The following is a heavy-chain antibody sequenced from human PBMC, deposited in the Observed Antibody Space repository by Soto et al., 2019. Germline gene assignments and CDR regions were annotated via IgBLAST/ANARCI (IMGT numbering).Heavy chain of an antibody. V-gene: IGHV4-39*01. J-gene: IGHJ5*02. CDR2: IYHSGST. CDR1: NGSISSAIYY. Sequence: SETLSLSCTVSNGSISSAIYYWGWIRQPPGKGLEWIGSIYHSGSTYYNPSLQGRVTISVDTSKNQFSLKLSSVTAADTAVYFCAGRSSLASVQVYFGEISNYNWFDPWGQGTLVTVSS. CDR3: AGRSSLASVQVYFGEISNYNWFDP. D-gene: IGHD3-10*01.